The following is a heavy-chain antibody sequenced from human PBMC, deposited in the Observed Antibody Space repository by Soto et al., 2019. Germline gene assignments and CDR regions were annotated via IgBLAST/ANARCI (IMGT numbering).Heavy chain of an antibody. Sequence: GESLRLSCAASGFTFSSYSMNWVRQAPGKGLEWVSSISSSSSYIYYADSVKGRFTISRDNAKNSLYLQMNSLRAEDTAVYYCARASDYGDYSDYFDYWGQGTLVTVSS. V-gene: IGHV3-21*01. CDR1: GFTFSSYS. CDR2: ISSSSSYI. D-gene: IGHD4-17*01. CDR3: ARASDYGDYSDYFDY. J-gene: IGHJ4*02.